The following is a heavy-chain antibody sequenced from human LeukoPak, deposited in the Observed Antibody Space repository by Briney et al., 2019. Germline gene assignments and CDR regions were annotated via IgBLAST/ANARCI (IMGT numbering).Heavy chain of an antibody. Sequence: PGGSLRLSCAASGFTFSSYDMHWVRQATGKGLEWVSGIGTAGDIYYPGSVKGRFTISRENAENSLYLQVNSLRAGDTAVYYCARDLGQYYDTSDNWFDPWGQGTLVTVSS. D-gene: IGHD3-22*01. CDR1: GFTFSSYD. CDR2: IGTAGDI. V-gene: IGHV3-13*01. CDR3: ARDLGQYYDTSDNWFDP. J-gene: IGHJ5*02.